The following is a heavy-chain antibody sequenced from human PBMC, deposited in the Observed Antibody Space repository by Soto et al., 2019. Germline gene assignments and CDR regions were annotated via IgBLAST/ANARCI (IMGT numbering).Heavy chain of an antibody. D-gene: IGHD2-21*02. CDR3: AKNCGGDCYTNFDF. CDR2: IGGSGGTT. J-gene: IGHJ4*02. CDR1: GFTFSSYA. V-gene: IGHV3-23*01. Sequence: GGSLRLSCAASGFTFSSYAMSWVRQTPGMGLEWVSAIGGSGGTTYYADSVKGRFTTSRDNSKNTLYLQMNSLRAEDTAVYYCAKNCGGDCYTNFDFWGQGTLVTVSS.